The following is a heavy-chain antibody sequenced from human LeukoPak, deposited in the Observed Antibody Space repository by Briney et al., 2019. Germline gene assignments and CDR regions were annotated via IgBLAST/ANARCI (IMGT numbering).Heavy chain of an antibody. CDR2: ITPNSGGT. Sequence: ASVKVSCKASGYTFTAYNMHWVRQAPGQGLGWMGGITPNSGGTNYAQKFQARVTLTRDTSISTAYMELSSLRSDDTAVYFCARETGLSGTYSDAFDIWGQGTMVTVSS. D-gene: IGHD3-3*01. CDR1: GYTFTAYN. CDR3: ARETGLSGTYSDAFDI. V-gene: IGHV1-2*02. J-gene: IGHJ3*02.